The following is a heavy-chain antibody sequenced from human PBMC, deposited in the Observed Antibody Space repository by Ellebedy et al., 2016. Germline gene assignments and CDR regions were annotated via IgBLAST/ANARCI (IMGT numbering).Heavy chain of an antibody. D-gene: IGHD3-10*01. CDR1: GFTVSTNY. V-gene: IGHV3-53*01. Sequence: GESLKISCAASGFTVSTNYMSWVRQAPGKGLEWVSVLYTDDNTYYADSVKGRFTFSRDISRNTVSLQMNSLRAEDTAVYFCVRSGHRDGYFDSWGQGTLVTVSS. CDR3: VRSGHRDGYFDS. J-gene: IGHJ4*02. CDR2: LYTDDNT.